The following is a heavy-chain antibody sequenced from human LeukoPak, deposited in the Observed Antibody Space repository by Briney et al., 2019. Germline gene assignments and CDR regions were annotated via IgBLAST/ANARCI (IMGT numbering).Heavy chain of an antibody. CDR1: GFTFSDYY. CDR3: ARRAGILTGYHYYYYMDV. Sequence: GGSLRLSCAASGFTFSDYYMSWNRQAPGKGLEWVSYISSSGSNIYYADSVKGRFTISRDNAKNSLYLQMNSLRAEDTAVYYCARRAGILTGYHYYYYMDVWGKGTTVTVSS. CDR2: ISSSGSNI. D-gene: IGHD3-9*01. J-gene: IGHJ6*03. V-gene: IGHV3-11*01.